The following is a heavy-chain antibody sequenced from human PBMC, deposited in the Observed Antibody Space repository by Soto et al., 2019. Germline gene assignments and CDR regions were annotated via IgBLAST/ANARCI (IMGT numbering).Heavy chain of an antibody. V-gene: IGHV3-23*01. Sequence: EVQLLESGGGLVQPGGSLRLSCLASRFTFSTYAMSWFRQAPGKGLEWVSTTNAGGGTTYYADSVKGRFTISRDNSKNTLYLQMNSLRAEDSALYYCAKGAAFFYYYGMDVWGQGTTVTVSS. CDR1: RFTFSTYA. CDR3: AKGAAFFYYYGMDV. D-gene: IGHD2-15*01. CDR2: TNAGGGTT. J-gene: IGHJ6*02.